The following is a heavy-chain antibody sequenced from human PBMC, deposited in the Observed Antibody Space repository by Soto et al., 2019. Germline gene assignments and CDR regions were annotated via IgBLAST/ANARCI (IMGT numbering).Heavy chain of an antibody. CDR3: ARDTRGDLPGDSSSVLGFDY. V-gene: IGHV1-18*01. Sequence: GASVKVSCKASGYTFTSYGISWVRQAPGQGLEWMGWISAYNGNTNYAQKLQGRVTMTTDTSTSTAYMELRSLRSDDTAVYYCARDTRGDLPGDSSSVLGFDYWGQGTLVTVSS. CDR2: ISAYNGNT. CDR1: GYTFTSYG. D-gene: IGHD6-13*01. J-gene: IGHJ4*02.